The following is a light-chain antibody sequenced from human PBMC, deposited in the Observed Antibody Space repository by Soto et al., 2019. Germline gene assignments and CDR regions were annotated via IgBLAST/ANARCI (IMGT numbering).Light chain of an antibody. V-gene: IGKV1-9*01. CDR3: QQLNSYPPWT. CDR1: QGIRSY. J-gene: IGKJ1*01. CDR2: AAS. Sequence: DIQLTQSPSFLSASVGDRVTITCRASQGIRSYLAWYQQKPGKAPKLLIYAASTLQGGVPSRFSGSVSGTEFTLTISSLQPEDFATYYCQQLNSYPPWTFGHGTKVEI.